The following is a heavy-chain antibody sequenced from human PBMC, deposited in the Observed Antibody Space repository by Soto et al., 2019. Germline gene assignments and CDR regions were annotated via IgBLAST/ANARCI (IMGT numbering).Heavy chain of an antibody. J-gene: IGHJ4*02. CDR3: AKDQITIFGVVTTLAYYFDY. CDR1: GFTFSSYA. Sequence: PGGSLRLSCAASGFTFSSYAMSWVRQAPGKGLEWVSAISGSGGSTYYADSVKGRFTISRDNSKNTLYLQMNSLRAEDTAVYYCAKDQITIFGVVTTLAYYFDYWGQGTLVTVSS. D-gene: IGHD3-3*01. CDR2: ISGSGGST. V-gene: IGHV3-23*01.